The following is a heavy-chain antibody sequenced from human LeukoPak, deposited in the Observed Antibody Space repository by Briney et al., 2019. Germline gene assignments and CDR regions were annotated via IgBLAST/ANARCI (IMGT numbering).Heavy chain of an antibody. CDR1: GFTSSGSA. CDR2: IRSKANSYAT. CDR3: TRPRWGYYDSSGYNDAFDI. J-gene: IGHJ3*02. D-gene: IGHD3-22*01. V-gene: IGHV3-73*01. Sequence: GGSLGLSCAASGFTSSGSAMHWVRQASGKGLEWVGRIRSKANSYATAYAASVKGRFTISRDDSKNTAYLQMNSLKTEDTAVYYCTRPRWGYYDSSGYNDAFDIWGQGTMVTVSS.